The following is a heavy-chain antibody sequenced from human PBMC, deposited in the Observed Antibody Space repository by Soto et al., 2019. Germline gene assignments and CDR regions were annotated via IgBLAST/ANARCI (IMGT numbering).Heavy chain of an antibody. CDR2: INSDGSST. D-gene: IGHD6-6*01. Sequence: GGSLRLSCAASGFTFSSYWMHWVRQAPGKGLVWVSRINSDGSSTSYADSVKGRFTISRDNAKNTLYLQMNSLRAEDTAVYYCARASSSSSKQFDYWGQGTLVTVSS. CDR1: GFTFSSYW. V-gene: IGHV3-74*01. J-gene: IGHJ4*02. CDR3: ARASSSSSKQFDY.